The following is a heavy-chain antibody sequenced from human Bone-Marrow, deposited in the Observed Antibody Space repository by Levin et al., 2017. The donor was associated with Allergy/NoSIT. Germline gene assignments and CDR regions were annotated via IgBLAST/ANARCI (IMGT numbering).Heavy chain of an antibody. V-gene: IGHV2-5*02. CDR1: GFSLSTSGVG. CDR3: AHRTCSGGDWYATWFDY. Sequence: SGPTLVKPTQTLTLTCTFSGFSLSTSGVGVAWFRQPPGKALEWLALIYWDDDERYSPALESRLTISKDTSKNQVVLTMTNMDPVDTVTYYCAHRTCSGGDWYATWFDYWGQGTLVTVSS. CDR2: IYWDDDE. D-gene: IGHD2-21*01. J-gene: IGHJ5*01.